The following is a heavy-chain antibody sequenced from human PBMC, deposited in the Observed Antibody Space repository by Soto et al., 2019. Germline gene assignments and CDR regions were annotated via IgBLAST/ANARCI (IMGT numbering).Heavy chain of an antibody. Sequence: SETLSLTCAVYRGSFSGYYWSWIRQPPGKGLEWIGEINHSGSTNYNPSLKSRVTISVDTSKNQFSLKLSSVTAADTAVYYCARGLLFYDILTGYRYYYGMDVWGQGTTVT. CDR2: INHSGST. J-gene: IGHJ6*02. CDR3: ARGLLFYDILTGYRYYYGMDV. CDR1: RGSFSGYY. D-gene: IGHD3-9*01. V-gene: IGHV4-34*01.